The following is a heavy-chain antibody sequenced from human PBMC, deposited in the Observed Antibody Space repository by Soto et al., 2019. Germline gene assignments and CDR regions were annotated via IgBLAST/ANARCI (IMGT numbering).Heavy chain of an antibody. D-gene: IGHD2-21*01. Sequence: QVHLVQSGAEVRKPGASVKVSCKASGYSFTSYGISWVRQAPGQGLEWMGWISTDNGNTNYAHNLQGRVSMTIDPSTSTAYMELWRLGSDDTAVYYCARDVPDTSLFFYYYGMGVWGQGTTVTVSS. J-gene: IGHJ6*02. CDR1: GYSFTSYG. V-gene: IGHV1-18*01. CDR3: ARDVPDTSLFFYYYGMGV. CDR2: ISTDNGNT.